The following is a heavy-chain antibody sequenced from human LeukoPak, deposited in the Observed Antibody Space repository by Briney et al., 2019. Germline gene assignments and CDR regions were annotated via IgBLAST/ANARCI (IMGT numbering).Heavy chain of an antibody. CDR3: AKVASPDWREGYMDV. J-gene: IGHJ6*03. CDR1: GFTFDDYA. Sequence: GRSLRLSCAASGFTFDDYAMHWVRQAPGKGLEWVSGISWNSGSIGYADSVKGRFTISRDNAKNSLYLQMNSLRAEDMALYYCAKVASPDWREGYMDVWGKGTTVTVSS. CDR2: ISWNSGSI. V-gene: IGHV3-9*03. D-gene: IGHD3-9*01.